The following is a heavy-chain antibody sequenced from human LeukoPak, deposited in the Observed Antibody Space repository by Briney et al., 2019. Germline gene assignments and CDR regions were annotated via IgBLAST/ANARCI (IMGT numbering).Heavy chain of an antibody. CDR2: VYTTGGT. J-gene: IGHJ6*03. CDR3: ARRCRQVVPAARGRDYYYYYMDV. D-gene: IGHD2-2*01. CDR1: GDSISSGNIY. V-gene: IGHV4-61*02. Sequence: PSETLSLTCNVSGDSISSGNIYWSWIRQAAGKEPEWIGRVYTTGGTNHHPSLKGRVAISLDTSKNQFSLRLASVTAADTAVYYCARRCRQVVPAARGRDYYYYYMDVWGKGTTVTVSS.